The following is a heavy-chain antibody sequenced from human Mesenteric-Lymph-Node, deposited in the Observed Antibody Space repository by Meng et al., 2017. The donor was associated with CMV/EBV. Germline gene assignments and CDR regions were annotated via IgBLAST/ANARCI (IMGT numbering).Heavy chain of an antibody. J-gene: IGHJ5*02. Sequence: GESLKISCAASDSTFSTYTMNWVRQAPGKGLEWLSSISRINTYIYYADSVKGRITISRDNAKNSLYLQMNSLTADDTAIYYCTRDRGNNWFDPWGQGTLVTVSS. CDR1: DSTFSTYT. CDR3: TRDRGNNWFDP. CDR2: ISRINTYI. D-gene: IGHD6-13*01. V-gene: IGHV3-21*01.